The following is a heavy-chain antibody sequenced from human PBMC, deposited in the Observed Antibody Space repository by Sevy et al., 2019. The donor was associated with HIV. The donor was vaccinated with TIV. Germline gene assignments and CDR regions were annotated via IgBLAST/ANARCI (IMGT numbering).Heavy chain of an antibody. J-gene: IGHJ4*02. CDR2: IFPGDSET. D-gene: IGHD3-22*01. CDR1: GYSFTSHW. CDR3: ARSRSGYFDSSGYYIN. V-gene: IGHV5-51*01. Sequence: GESLKISCKGHGYSFTSHWIGWVRQMLGKGLDWMGIIFPGDSETRYSPSFQGEVTISADKSISTAFLQWSSLKASDTAIYYCARSRSGYFDSSGYYINWGQGTLVTVSS.